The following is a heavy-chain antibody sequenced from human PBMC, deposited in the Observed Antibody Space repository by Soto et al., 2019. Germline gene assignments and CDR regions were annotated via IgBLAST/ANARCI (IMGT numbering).Heavy chain of an antibody. CDR3: ARSNSRTTRAFDI. J-gene: IGHJ3*02. CDR1: GFSLITTGMC. D-gene: IGHD1-7*01. CDR2: IDWNDVK. Sequence: ESGPTLVNPTQTLTLTCTFSGFSLITTGMCVSWIRQLPGKALEWLALIDWNDVKYYNTSLQTRLTISKDTSTNQVVLTMTNMDPVDTATYYCARSNSRTTRAFDIWGQGTMVTVSS. V-gene: IGHV2-70*01.